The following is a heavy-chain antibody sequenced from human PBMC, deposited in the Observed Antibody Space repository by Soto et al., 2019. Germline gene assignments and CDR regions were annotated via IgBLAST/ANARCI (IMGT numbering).Heavy chain of an antibody. CDR1: GGIFSSYA. J-gene: IGHJ6*02. D-gene: IGHD5-12*01. CDR3: ARSVAKYYYHGMDG. V-gene: IGHV1-69*12. Sequence: QVQLVQSGAEVKKPGSSVKVSCKASGGIFSSYAISWVRQAPGQGLEWMGGIIPIVGTANYAQKVQGRVTITADDSTGTAYMELSSLRSEDTAVYYCARSVAKYYYHGMDGRGQGTTVTVSS. CDR2: IIPIVGTA.